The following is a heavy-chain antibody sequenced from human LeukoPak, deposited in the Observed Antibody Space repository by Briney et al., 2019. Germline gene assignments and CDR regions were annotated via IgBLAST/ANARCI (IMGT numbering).Heavy chain of an antibody. V-gene: IGHV3-30*04. CDR3: AKWKYSNSGIDDY. D-gene: IGHD6-6*01. CDR1: GFTFSSYA. J-gene: IGHJ4*02. CDR2: ISYDGSNK. Sequence: GGSLRLSCAASGFTFSSYAMHWVRQAPGKGLEWVAVISYDGSNKYYADSVKGRFTVSRDTFKNTLYLQMNSLRADDTAVYYCAKWKYSNSGIDDYWGQGTLVTVSS.